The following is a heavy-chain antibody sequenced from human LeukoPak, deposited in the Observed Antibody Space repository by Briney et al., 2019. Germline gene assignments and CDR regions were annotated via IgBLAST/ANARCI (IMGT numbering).Heavy chain of an antibody. D-gene: IGHD2-15*01. Sequence: GGSLRLSCAASGFTFSSYGMHWVRQAPGKGLEWVAFIRYDGSNKYYADSVKGRFTISRDNSKNTLYLQMNSLRAEDTAVYYCAKDLVVRGGSCFDYWGQGTLVTVSS. CDR3: AKDLVVRGGSCFDY. J-gene: IGHJ4*02. V-gene: IGHV3-30*02. CDR2: IRYDGSNK. CDR1: GFTFSSYG.